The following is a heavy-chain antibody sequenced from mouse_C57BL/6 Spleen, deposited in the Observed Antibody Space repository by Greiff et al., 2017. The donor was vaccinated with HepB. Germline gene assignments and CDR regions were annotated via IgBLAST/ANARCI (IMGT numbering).Heavy chain of an antibody. CDR1: GYTFTDYY. CDR2: INPNNGGT. V-gene: IGHV1-26*01. J-gene: IGHJ1*03. CDR3: ARGGKVNWYFDV. Sequence: EVQLQQSGPELVKPGASVKISCKASGYTFTDYYMNWVKQSHGKSLEWIGDINPNNGGTSYNQKFKGKATLTVDKSSSTAYMELRSLTSEDSAVYYCARGGKVNWYFDVWGTGTTVTVSS. D-gene: IGHD1-3*01.